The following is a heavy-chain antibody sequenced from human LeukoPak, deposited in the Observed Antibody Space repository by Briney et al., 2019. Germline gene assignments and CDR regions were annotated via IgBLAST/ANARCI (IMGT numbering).Heavy chain of an antibody. D-gene: IGHD2-2*01. Sequence: GASVTVSCKASGYTFTSYGISWVRQAPGQGLEWMGWMNPNSGNTGYAQKFQGRVTMTRNTSISTAYMELSSLRSEDTAVYYCARARGYCSSTSCYPFGYWGQGTLVTVSS. CDR1: GYTFTSYG. CDR3: ARARGYCSSTSCYPFGY. CDR2: MNPNSGNT. V-gene: IGHV1-8*02. J-gene: IGHJ4*02.